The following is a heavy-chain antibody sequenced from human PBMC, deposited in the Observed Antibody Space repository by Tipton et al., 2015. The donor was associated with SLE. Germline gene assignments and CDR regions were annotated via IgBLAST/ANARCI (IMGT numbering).Heavy chain of an antibody. CDR3: AKEPIMYTYDRSGYEFYD. Sequence: SLRLSCATSGFTFRTYGMNWVRQAPGKGLEWVAGITGIGTGTYYADSVKGRFTISRDTSKNTLYLQMNSLRVDDTAVYYCAKEPIMYTYDRSGYEFYDWGQGTLVTVSS. V-gene: IGHV3-23*01. D-gene: IGHD3-22*01. CDR2: ITGIGTGT. J-gene: IGHJ4*02. CDR1: GFTFRTYG.